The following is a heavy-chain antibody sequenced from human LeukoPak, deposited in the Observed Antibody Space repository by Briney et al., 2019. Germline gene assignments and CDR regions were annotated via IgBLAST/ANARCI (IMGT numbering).Heavy chain of an antibody. J-gene: IGHJ3*01. CDR2: ISSSSSYI. CDR1: GFTFSSYS. Sequence: GGSLRLSCAASGFTFSSYSMNWVRQAPGKGLEWVSSISSSSSYIYYADSVKGRFTISRDNAKNSLYLQMNSLRAEDTALYYCARSSGGAFEVWGQGTMVTVSS. D-gene: IGHD2-15*01. V-gene: IGHV3-21*04. CDR3: ARSSGGAFEV.